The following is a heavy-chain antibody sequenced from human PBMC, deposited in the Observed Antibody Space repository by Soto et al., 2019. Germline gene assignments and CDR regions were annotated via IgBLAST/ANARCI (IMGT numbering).Heavy chain of an antibody. Sequence: GASVKVSCKASGYTFTGYYMHWVRQAPGQGLEWMGWINPNSGGTNYAQKFQGWVTMTRDTSISTAYTELSRLRSDDTAVYYCAREPYYDFWSGYPNYYYYGMDVWGQGTTVTVSS. J-gene: IGHJ6*02. V-gene: IGHV1-2*04. CDR1: GYTFTGYY. CDR2: INPNSGGT. D-gene: IGHD3-3*01. CDR3: AREPYYDFWSGYPNYYYYGMDV.